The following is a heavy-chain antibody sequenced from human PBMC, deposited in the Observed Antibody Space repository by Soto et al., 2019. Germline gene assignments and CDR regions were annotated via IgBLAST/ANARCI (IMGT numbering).Heavy chain of an antibody. CDR1: GFTFSSYG. CDR3: ATTGPY. CDR2: ISYDGSNK. V-gene: IGHV3-30*03. Sequence: HPGGSLRLSCAASGFTFSSYGMHWVRQAPGKGLEWVAVISYDGSNKYYADSVKGRFTISRDNSKNTLYLQMNSLRAEDSAAYYCATTGPYWGQGTLVTVSS. J-gene: IGHJ4*02.